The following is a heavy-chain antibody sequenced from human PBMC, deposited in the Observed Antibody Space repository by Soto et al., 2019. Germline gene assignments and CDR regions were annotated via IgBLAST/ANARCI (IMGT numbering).Heavy chain of an antibody. J-gene: IGHJ6*02. CDR3: ARYGYSSGWYLGTGMDV. V-gene: IGHV1-18*04. D-gene: IGHD6-19*01. Sequence: QVQLVQSGAEVKKPGASLKVSCQASGYSFSDYGIAWVRQAPGQGLAWVGRISTYNGNTNYAQKFQGRVTMTTDTSANTAYMELRSLRSDDPAMYYCARYGYSSGWYLGTGMDVWGQGAPVTVSS. CDR1: GYSFSDYG. CDR2: ISTYNGNT.